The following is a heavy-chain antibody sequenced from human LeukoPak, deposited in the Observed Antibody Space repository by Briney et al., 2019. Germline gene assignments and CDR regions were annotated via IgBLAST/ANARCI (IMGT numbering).Heavy chain of an antibody. CDR3: ARDYCSSTSCLFDY. CDR1: GFTFRTYG. D-gene: IGHD2-2*01. CDR2: VWADGIKK. Sequence: GGSLRLSCAASGFTFRTYGMHWVRQAPGKGLEWVAIVWADGIKKYYADSVKGRFTISRDNSKNTLYLQMNSLRAEDTAVYYCARDYCSSTSCLFDYWGQGTLVTVSS. V-gene: IGHV3-33*01. J-gene: IGHJ4*02.